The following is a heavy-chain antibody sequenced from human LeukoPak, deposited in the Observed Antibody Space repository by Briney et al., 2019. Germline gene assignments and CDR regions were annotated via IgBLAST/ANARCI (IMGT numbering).Heavy chain of an antibody. J-gene: IGHJ4*02. V-gene: IGHV3-23*01. CDR1: GFTFSSYG. CDR3: AENSVVTGTSPPGY. D-gene: IGHD2-21*02. Sequence: GGSLRLSCAASGFTFSSYGMSWVRQAPGKGLEWVSGISGSGGSTYSADSVKGRFTISRDNSKNTLYPQMNSLRAEDTAVYYCAENSVVTGTSPPGYWGQGTLVTVSS. CDR2: ISGSGGST.